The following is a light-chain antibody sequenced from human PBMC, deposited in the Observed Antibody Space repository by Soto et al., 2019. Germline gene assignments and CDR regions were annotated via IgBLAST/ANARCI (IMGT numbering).Light chain of an antibody. CDR1: QSISSY. Sequence: DIQMTQSPSSLSASVGDRVTITCRASQSISSYLNWYQQKPGKAPKLLIYTASSLQSGVPSRFSGSGSWTDFTLTISSLQPEDFATYYCQQSYSTPYTFGQGTKVEIK. CDR2: TAS. CDR3: QQSYSTPYT. V-gene: IGKV1-39*01. J-gene: IGKJ2*01.